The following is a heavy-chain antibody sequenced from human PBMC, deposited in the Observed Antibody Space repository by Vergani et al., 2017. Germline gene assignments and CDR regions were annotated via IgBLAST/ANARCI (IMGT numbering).Heavy chain of an antibody. CDR3: ARLKVYYYDSSGYFFDY. V-gene: IGHV5-51*01. J-gene: IGHJ4*02. CDR1: GYIFTSYW. Sequence: EVQLVPSGAEVKTPGESLKISCKGSGYIFTSYWIGWVRQLPGKGLVWMGIIYPGDSDTRDSPSFQGQVTISADKSISTAYLQWSSLKASDTAMYYCARLKVYYYDSSGYFFDYWGQGTLVTVSS. CDR2: IYPGDSDT. D-gene: IGHD3-22*01.